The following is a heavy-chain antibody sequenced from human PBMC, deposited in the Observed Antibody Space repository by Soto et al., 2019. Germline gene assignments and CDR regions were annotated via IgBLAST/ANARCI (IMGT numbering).Heavy chain of an antibody. D-gene: IGHD2-15*01. V-gene: IGHV3-23*01. CDR1: GFTFISYA. Sequence: GGSLRLSCAASGFTFISYAMSWVRQAPGKGLEWVSAISGSGGSTYYADSVKGRFTISRDNSKNTLYLQMNSLRAEDTAVYYCAKGLATQYYYYGMDVWGQGTTVTVSS. CDR3: AKGLATQYYYYGMDV. CDR2: ISGSGGST. J-gene: IGHJ6*02.